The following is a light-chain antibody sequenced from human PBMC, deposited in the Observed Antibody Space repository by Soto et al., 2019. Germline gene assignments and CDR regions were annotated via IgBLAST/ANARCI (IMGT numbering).Light chain of an antibody. J-gene: IGKJ4*01. CDR1: QVIGDT. V-gene: IGKV3-15*01. Sequence: EVVMTQSPATLSVSPGEGVTLSCRASQVIGDTLAWYQHKPGQTPRLLIYDTSTRATGVPARFSGSRSGPAFTLTINSLQSEDFAIYYCQTYNNWPLNFGGGTKVDIK. CDR3: QTYNNWPLN. CDR2: DTS.